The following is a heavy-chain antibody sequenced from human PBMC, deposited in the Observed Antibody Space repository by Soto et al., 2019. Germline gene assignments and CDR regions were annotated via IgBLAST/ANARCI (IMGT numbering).Heavy chain of an antibody. V-gene: IGHV5-51*01. D-gene: IGHD3-22*01. CDR1: GYSFTSYW. Sequence: ESLKISCKGSGYSFTSYWIGWVRQMPGKGLEWMGIIYPGDSDTRYSPSFQGQVTISADKSISTAYLQWSSLKASDTAMYYCARQSYYDSSGYYSDGYYYGMDVWGQGTTVTVPS. CDR3: ARQSYYDSSGYYSDGYYYGMDV. CDR2: IYPGDSDT. J-gene: IGHJ6*02.